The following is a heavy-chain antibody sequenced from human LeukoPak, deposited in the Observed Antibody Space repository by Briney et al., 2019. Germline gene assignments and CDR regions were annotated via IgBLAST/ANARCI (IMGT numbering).Heavy chain of an antibody. J-gene: IGHJ4*02. CDR2: IYYSGST. CDR3: ARGFSGYEPYYFAY. V-gene: IGHV4-59*08. D-gene: IGHD5-12*01. CDR1: GASISSYY. Sequence: TPSETLSLTCTVSGASISSYYWSWIRQPPGKGLEWIGYIYYSGSTNYNPSLQSRVTISVDTSKNQVSLKLNSVTAADTAVYYCARGFSGYEPYYFAYWGQGTLVTVSS.